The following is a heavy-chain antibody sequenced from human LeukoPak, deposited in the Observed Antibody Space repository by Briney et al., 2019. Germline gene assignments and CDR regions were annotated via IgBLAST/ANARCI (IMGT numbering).Heavy chain of an antibody. CDR2: ISSSSSTI. V-gene: IGHV3-48*04. Sequence: GSLRLSCAASGFTFSSYSMNWVRQAPGKGLEWVSYISSSSSTIYYADSVKGRFTISRDNAKNSLYLQMNSLRAEDTAVYYCARQRSSSSSLYYFDYWGQGTLVTVSS. J-gene: IGHJ4*02. CDR3: ARQRSSSSSLYYFDY. CDR1: GFTFSSYS. D-gene: IGHD6-13*01.